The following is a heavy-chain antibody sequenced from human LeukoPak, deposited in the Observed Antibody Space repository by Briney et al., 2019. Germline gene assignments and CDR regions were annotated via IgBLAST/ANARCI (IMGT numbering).Heavy chain of an antibody. CDR2: INSDGSST. Sequence: GGSLRLSCAASGFTFSSYWMHWVRQAPGKGLVWVSRINSDGSSTSYADSVKGRFTISRDNAKNTLYLQMNSLRAEDTAVYYCARDRRYYDSSGYRGRAFHIWGQGTMVTVSS. J-gene: IGHJ3*02. V-gene: IGHV3-74*01. CDR3: ARDRRYYDSSGYRGRAFHI. D-gene: IGHD3-22*01. CDR1: GFTFSSYW.